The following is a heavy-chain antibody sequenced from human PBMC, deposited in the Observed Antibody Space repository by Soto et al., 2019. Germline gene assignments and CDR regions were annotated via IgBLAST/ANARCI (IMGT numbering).Heavy chain of an antibody. D-gene: IGHD6-6*01. CDR2: ISYDGSNK. CDR1: GFTFSSYG. V-gene: IGHV3-30*18. CDR3: AKVSERWSHLTRPFDY. J-gene: IGHJ4*02. Sequence: QVQLVESGGGVVQPGRSLRLSCAASGFTFSSYGMHWVRQAPGKGLEWVAVISYDGSNKYYVDSVKGRFTISRDNSKNTLYLQMNSLRAEDTAVYYCAKVSERWSHLTRPFDYWGQGTLVTVSS.